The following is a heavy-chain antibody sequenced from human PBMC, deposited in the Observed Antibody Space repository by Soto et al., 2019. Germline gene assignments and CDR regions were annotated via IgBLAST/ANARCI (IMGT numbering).Heavy chain of an antibody. CDR3: ARDRSGWSKQQYYYYYGMDV. CDR2: ISSSSSYI. J-gene: IGHJ6*02. CDR1: GFTFSSYS. Sequence: GGSLRLSCAASGFTFSSYSMNWVRQAPGKGLEWVSSISSSSSYIYYADSVKGRFTISRDNAKNSLYLQMNSLRAEDTAVYYCARDRSGWSKQQYYYYYGMDVWGQGTTVTVSS. V-gene: IGHV3-21*01. D-gene: IGHD6-19*01.